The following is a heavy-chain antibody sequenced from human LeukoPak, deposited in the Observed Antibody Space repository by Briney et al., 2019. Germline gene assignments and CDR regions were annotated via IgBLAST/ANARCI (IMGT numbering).Heavy chain of an antibody. Sequence: PSETLSLTCTVSGGSISSSSYYWGWIRQPPGKGLEWIESMYYGGSNCYNPSLKSRVTISVDTSKNQFSLKLSSVTAADTAVYFCARVTEKYYFDYWGQGTLVTVSS. CDR1: GGSISSSSYY. J-gene: IGHJ4*02. CDR2: MYYGGSN. D-gene: IGHD2/OR15-2a*01. CDR3: ARVTEKYYFDY. V-gene: IGHV4-39*07.